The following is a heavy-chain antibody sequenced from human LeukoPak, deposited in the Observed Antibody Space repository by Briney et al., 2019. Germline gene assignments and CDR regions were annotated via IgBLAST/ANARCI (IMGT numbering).Heavy chain of an antibody. J-gene: IGHJ3*02. CDR1: GFTFSNYS. CDR3: ARXMAQDVDAFDI. V-gene: IGHV3-21*01. CDR2: ISSSSRYV. Sequence: PXXSLRXXCAASGFTFSNYSMNWVRQAPGKGLEWVSSISSSSRYVYYADSVKGRFTISRDNAKNSLYLQMNSLRAEDTAVYYCARXMAQDVDAFDIWGQGTMVTVSS. D-gene: IGHD5-24*01.